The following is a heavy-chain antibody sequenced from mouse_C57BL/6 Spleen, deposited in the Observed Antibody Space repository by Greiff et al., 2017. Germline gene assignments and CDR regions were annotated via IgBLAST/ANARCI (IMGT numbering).Heavy chain of an antibody. Sequence: EVQLQQSGPELVKPGASVKIPCKASGYTFTDYNMDWVKQSHGKSLEWIGDINPNNGGTIYNQKFKGKATLTVDKSSSTAYMELRSLTSEDTAVYYCARSYGYAPYWDFEVWGTGTTVTVSS. CDR1: GYTFTDYN. CDR2: INPNNGGT. J-gene: IGHJ1*03. CDR3: ARSYGYAPYWDFEV. V-gene: IGHV1-18*01. D-gene: IGHD2-2*01.